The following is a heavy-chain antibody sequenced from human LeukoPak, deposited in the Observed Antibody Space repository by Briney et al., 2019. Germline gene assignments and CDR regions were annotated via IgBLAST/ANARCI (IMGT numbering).Heavy chain of an antibody. CDR1: GFTFSSSA. CDR2: ITSGSSTI. CDR3: ARDGGGDY. Sequence: GGSLRLSCAASGFTFSSSAMNWVRQAPGKGLEWVSYITSGSSTIYYADSVKGRFTISRDNAKNSLFLQMNSLRAEDTAVYYCARDGGGDYWGQGTLVTVSS. V-gene: IGHV3-48*01. J-gene: IGHJ4*02. D-gene: IGHD3-16*01.